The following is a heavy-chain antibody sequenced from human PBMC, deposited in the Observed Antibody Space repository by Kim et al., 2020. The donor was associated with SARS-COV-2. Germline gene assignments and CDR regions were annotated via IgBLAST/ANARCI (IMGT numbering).Heavy chain of an antibody. CDR1: GFTFSSYG. CDR3: ANAKYSSGFGLWAFDI. D-gene: IGHD6-19*01. Sequence: GGSLRLSCAASGFTFSSYGMHWVRQAPGKGLEWVAVISYDGSNKYYADSVKGRFTISRDNSKNTLYLQMNSLRAEDTAVYYCANAKYSSGFGLWAFDIWGQGTMVTVSS. CDR2: ISYDGSNK. J-gene: IGHJ3*02. V-gene: IGHV3-30*18.